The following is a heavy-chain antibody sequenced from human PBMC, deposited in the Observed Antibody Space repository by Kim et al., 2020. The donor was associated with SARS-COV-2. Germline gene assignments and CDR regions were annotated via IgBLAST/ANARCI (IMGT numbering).Heavy chain of an antibody. Sequence: ASVKVSCKTSGYTFSNYFIAWVRQAPGQGLDEMGWISVYNGEAKYAQKFQDRITMTIDTSTTTAYMELRSLRSDDTAVFYCARADSGTYFLDFWGQGTLVTVSS. D-gene: IGHD3-10*01. J-gene: IGHJ4*02. V-gene: IGHV1-18*04. CDR3: ARADSGTYFLDF. CDR1: GYTFSNYF. CDR2: ISVYNGEA.